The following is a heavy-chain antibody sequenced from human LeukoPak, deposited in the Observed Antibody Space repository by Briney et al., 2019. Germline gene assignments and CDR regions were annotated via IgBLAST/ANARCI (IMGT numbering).Heavy chain of an antibody. Sequence: PGGSLRLSCAASGFTCTYAMSWVRQAAGKGLEWVSLISGSGGGTYYADSVKGRFTISRDNSKNTLYLQLNSLRVEDTAVYYCAKNRGAGSHYYYHMNAWGKGTTVAVSS. V-gene: IGHV3-23*01. J-gene: IGHJ6*03. CDR2: ISGSGGGT. CDR3: AKNRGAGSHYYYHMNA. CDR1: GFTCTYA. D-gene: IGHD1-26*01.